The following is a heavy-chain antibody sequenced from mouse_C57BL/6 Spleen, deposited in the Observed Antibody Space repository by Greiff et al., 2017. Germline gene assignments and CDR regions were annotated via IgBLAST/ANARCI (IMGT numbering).Heavy chain of an antibody. V-gene: IGHV1-76*01. CDR2: IYPGSGNT. CDR1: GYTFTDYY. D-gene: IGHD2-3*01. Sequence: VQLQQSGAELVRPGASVKLSCKASGYTFTDYYINWVKQRPGQGLEWIARIYPGSGNTYYNEKFKGKATLTAEKSSSTAYMQLSSLTSEDSAVYFCAYDGYFYWYFDVWGTGTTGTVSS. CDR3: AYDGYFYWYFDV. J-gene: IGHJ1*03.